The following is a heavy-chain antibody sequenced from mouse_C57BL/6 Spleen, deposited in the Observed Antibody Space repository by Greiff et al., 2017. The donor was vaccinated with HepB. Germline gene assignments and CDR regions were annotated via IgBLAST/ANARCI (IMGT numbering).Heavy chain of an antibody. CDR3: ACYGNYEGGFAY. V-gene: IGHV1-61*01. J-gene: IGHJ3*01. D-gene: IGHD2-1*01. CDR2: IYPSDSET. CDR1: GYTFTSYW. Sequence: VQLQQPGAELVRPGSSVKLSCKASGYTFTSYWMDWVKQRPGQGLEWIGNIYPSDSETNYNQKFKDKATLTVDKSSSTAYMQLSSPTSEDSAVYCCACYGNYEGGFAYWGKGTLVTVSA.